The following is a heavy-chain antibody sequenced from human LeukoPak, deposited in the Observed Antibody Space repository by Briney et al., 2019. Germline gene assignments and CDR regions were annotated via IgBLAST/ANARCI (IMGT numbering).Heavy chain of an antibody. D-gene: IGHD6-6*01. CDR2: ISSSSSYI. V-gene: IGHV3-21*01. CDR3: ARAGGWGYSSSSGYYFDY. Sequence: GGSLRLSCAASGFTFSSHWMSWVRQAPGKGLEWVSSISSSSSYIYYADSVKGRFTISRDNAKNSLYLQMNSLRAEDTAVYYCARAGGWGYSSSSGYYFDYWGQGTLVTVSS. CDR1: GFTFSSHW. J-gene: IGHJ4*02.